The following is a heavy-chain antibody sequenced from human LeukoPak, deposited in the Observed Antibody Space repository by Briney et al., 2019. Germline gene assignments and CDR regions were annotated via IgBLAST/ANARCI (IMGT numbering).Heavy chain of an antibody. V-gene: IGHV4-38-2*01. CDR3: ARGNWFDP. CDR1: GFTFSSYA. J-gene: IGHJ5*02. CDR2: IYHSGST. Sequence: GSLRLSCAASGFTFSSYAMSWVRQAPGKGLEWIGSIYHSGSTYYNPSLRSRVTMSVDTSKNQFSLKLSSVTAADTAVYYCARGNWFDPWGQGTLVTVSS.